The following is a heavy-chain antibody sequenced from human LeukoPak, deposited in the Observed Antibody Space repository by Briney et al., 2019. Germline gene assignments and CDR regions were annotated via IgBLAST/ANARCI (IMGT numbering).Heavy chain of an antibody. CDR1: GGSISSGSYY. CDR3: ARDPDYGDYEWNFDY. V-gene: IGHV4-61*02. D-gene: IGHD4-17*01. Sequence: PSETLSLTCTVSGGSISSGSYYWSWIRQPAGRGLEWIGRIYTSGSTNYNPSLKSRVTISVDTSKNQFSLKLSSVTAADTAVYYCARDPDYGDYEWNFDYWGQGTLVTVSS. CDR2: IYTSGST. J-gene: IGHJ4*02.